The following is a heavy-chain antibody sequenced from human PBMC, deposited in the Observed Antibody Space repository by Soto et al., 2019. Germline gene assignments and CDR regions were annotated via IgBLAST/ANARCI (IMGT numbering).Heavy chain of an antibody. CDR3: ARHGGRYCSSTSCYIGMDV. J-gene: IGHJ6*02. Sequence: LKISCKGSGYSFTSYWISWVRQMPGKGLEWMGRIDPSDSYTNYSPSFQGHVTISADKSISTAYLQWSSLKASDTAMYYCARHGGRYCSSTSCYIGMDVWGQGTTVTVSS. V-gene: IGHV5-10-1*01. D-gene: IGHD2-2*02. CDR1: GYSFTSYW. CDR2: IDPSDSYT.